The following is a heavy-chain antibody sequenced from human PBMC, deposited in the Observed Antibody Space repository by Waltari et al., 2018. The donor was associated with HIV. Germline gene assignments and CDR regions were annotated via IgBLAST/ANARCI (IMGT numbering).Heavy chain of an antibody. CDR1: GFTFSSFA. D-gene: IGHD6-19*01. CDR2: IWYDGSNE. V-gene: IGHV3-33*08. J-gene: IGHJ4*02. Sequence: QVHLVESGGGVVQPGRSLRLSCVASGFTFSSFAMHWVSQTPGKGLEWVAGIWYDGSNENYADSVKGRFTISRDNSMDTLYLEMMSLRADDTAKYYCAKVGSSGPLDHWGQGTLVTVSP. CDR3: AKVGSSGPLDH.